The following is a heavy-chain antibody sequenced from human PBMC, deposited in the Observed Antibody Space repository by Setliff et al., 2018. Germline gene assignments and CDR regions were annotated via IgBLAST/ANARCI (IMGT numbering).Heavy chain of an antibody. CDR3: ARGRGVDTAMVYFDY. D-gene: IGHD5-18*01. J-gene: IGHJ4*02. CDR2: ISSSSSYI. V-gene: IGHV3-21*01. CDR1: GFTFSSYS. Sequence: PGGSLRLSCAASGFTFSSYSMNWVRQAPGKGLEWVSSISSSSSYIYYADSVKGRFTISRDNAKNSLYLQMNSLRAEDTAVYYCARGRGVDTAMVYFDYWGQGTLVTSPQ.